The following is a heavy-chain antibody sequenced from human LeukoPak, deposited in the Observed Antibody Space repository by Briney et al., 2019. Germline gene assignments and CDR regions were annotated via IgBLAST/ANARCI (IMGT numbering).Heavy chain of an antibody. V-gene: IGHV4-39*07. CDR3: ASKLLWFGEHDY. CDR2: IFYSGST. D-gene: IGHD3-10*01. J-gene: IGHJ4*02. Sequence: SETLSLTCTVSGGSISTSNYYWGWIRQPPGKGLEWIGNIFYSGSTYYSPSLKSRVTISVDTSKNQFSLKLSSVTAADTAVYYCASKLLWFGEHDYWGQGTLVTVSS. CDR1: GGSISTSNYY.